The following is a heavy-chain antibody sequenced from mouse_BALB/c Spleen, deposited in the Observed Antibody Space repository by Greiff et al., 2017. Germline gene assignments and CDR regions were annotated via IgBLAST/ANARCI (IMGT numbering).Heavy chain of an antibody. CDR2: INPGSGGT. J-gene: IGHJ4*01. V-gene: IGHV1-54*01. CDR1: GYAFTNYL. CDR3: AREDYDSLYAMDY. Sequence: VQLQQSGAELVRPGTSVKVSCKASGYAFTNYLIEWVKQRPGQGLEWIGVINPGSGGTNYNEKFKGKATLTADKSSSTAYMQLSSLTSDDSAVYFCAREDYDSLYAMDYWGQGTSVTVSS. D-gene: IGHD2-4*01.